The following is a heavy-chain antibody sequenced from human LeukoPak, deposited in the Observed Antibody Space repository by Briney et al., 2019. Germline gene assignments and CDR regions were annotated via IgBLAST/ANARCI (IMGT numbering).Heavy chain of an antibody. J-gene: IGHJ5*02. Sequence: ASVKVSCKASGGTFSSYAINWVRQAPGQGLEWMGIINPSGGSTSYAQKFQGRVTMTRDMSTSTDYMELSSLRSEDTAVYYCARDNSVEDTAWWFDPWGQGTLVTVSS. CDR1: GGTFSSYA. V-gene: IGHV1-46*01. CDR2: INPSGGST. CDR3: ARDNSVEDTAWWFDP. D-gene: IGHD4-23*01.